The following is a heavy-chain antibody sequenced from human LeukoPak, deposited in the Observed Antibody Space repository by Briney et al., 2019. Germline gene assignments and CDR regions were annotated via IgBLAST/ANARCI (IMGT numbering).Heavy chain of an antibody. Sequence: SETLSLTCTVSGGSISSYYWSWIRQPPGKGLEWIGYIYSSGSTNYNPSLKSRVTISVDSSKNQFSLKLSSVTAADTAVYYCAAGGSTVVPLYWGQGTLVTVSS. V-gene: IGHV4-59*08. D-gene: IGHD4-23*01. CDR2: IYSSGST. CDR3: AAGGSTVVPLY. CDR1: GGSISSYY. J-gene: IGHJ4*02.